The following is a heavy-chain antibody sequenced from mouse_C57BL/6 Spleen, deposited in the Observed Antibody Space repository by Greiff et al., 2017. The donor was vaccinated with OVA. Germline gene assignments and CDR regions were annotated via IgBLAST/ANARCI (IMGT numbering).Heavy chain of an antibody. V-gene: IGHV5-9-1*02. Sequence: EVKLVESGEGLVKPGGSLKLSCAASGFTFSSYAMSWVRQTPEKRLEWVAYISSGGDYIYYADTVKGRFTISRDNARNTLYLQMSSLKSEDTAMYYCTRELGRYYAMDYWGQGTSVTVSS. CDR1: GFTFSSYA. CDR3: TRELGRYYAMDY. J-gene: IGHJ4*01. D-gene: IGHD4-1*01. CDR2: ISSGGDYI.